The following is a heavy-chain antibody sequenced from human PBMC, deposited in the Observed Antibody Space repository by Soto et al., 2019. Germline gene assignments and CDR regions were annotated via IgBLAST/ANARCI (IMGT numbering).Heavy chain of an antibody. CDR2: ISAYNGNT. V-gene: IGHV1-18*04. CDR1: GYTFTSYG. Sequence: GASVQVSCKASGYTFTSYGISWVRQAPGQGLEWMGWISAYNGNTNYAPKLQGRVTMTTDTSTSTAYMELRSLRSDDTAVYYCARLSFTYSGSYYGAFDIWGQGTMVTLS. J-gene: IGHJ3*02. D-gene: IGHD1-26*01. CDR3: ARLSFTYSGSYYGAFDI.